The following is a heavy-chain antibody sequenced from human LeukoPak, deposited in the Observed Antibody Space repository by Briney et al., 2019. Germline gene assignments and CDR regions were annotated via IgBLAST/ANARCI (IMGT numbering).Heavy chain of an antibody. D-gene: IGHD6-13*01. CDR1: GYSFTSYW. CDR2: IYPGDSDT. Sequence: GESLKISCKGSGYSFTSYWIGWVRQMPGKGLEWMGIIYPGDSDTRYSPSFQGQVTISADKSISTAYLQWSSLKASDTAMYYCASLSGGTGAAANNWFDPWGQGTLVTVSS. J-gene: IGHJ5*02. V-gene: IGHV5-51*01. CDR3: ASLSGGTGAAANNWFDP.